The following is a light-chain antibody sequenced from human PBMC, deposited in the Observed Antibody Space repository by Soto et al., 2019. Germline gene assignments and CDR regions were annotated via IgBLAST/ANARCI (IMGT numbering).Light chain of an antibody. Sequence: DIVLTQSPATLSLSPGERATLSFRASQSVGRDYLGWYQQKPGQAPRLLIYGASTRATGIPARFSGSGSGTEFTLTISSLQSEDFAVYYCQQYNNWPLTFGGGTKVDI. CDR2: GAS. CDR1: QSVGRDY. CDR3: QQYNNWPLT. V-gene: IGKV3-15*01. J-gene: IGKJ4*01.